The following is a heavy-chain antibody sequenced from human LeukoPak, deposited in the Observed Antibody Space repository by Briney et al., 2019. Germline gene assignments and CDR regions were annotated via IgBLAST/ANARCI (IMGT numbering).Heavy chain of an antibody. J-gene: IGHJ6*02. Sequence: PSETLSLTCTVSGGSISSYYWSWIRQPPGKGLEWIGYIYYSGTTNYNPSLKSRVTISVDTSKNQFSLKLSSVTAADTAVYYCARDDSARYQLLSTAYYYGMDVWGQGTTVTVSS. V-gene: IGHV4-59*12. CDR2: IYYSGTT. CDR1: GGSISSYY. D-gene: IGHD2-2*01. CDR3: ARDDSARYQLLSTAYYYGMDV.